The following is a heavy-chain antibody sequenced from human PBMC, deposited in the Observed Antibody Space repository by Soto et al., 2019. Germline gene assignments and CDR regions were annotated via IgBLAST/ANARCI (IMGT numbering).Heavy chain of an antibody. CDR2: ISSSGSTI. V-gene: IGHV3-48*03. D-gene: IGHD3-22*01. Sequence: PVGSLRLSCGASGFTFSSYEMNWVRQAPGKGLEWVSYISSSGSTIYYADSVKGRFTISRDNAKNSLYLQMNSLRAEDTAVYYCARDLEIVVVPALDYWGQGTLVTVSS. CDR3: ARDLEIVVVPALDY. CDR1: GFTFSSYE. J-gene: IGHJ4*02.